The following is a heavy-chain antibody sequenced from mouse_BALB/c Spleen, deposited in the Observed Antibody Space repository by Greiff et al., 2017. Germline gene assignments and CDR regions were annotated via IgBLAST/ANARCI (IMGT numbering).Heavy chain of an antibody. V-gene: IGHV1S137*01. J-gene: IGHJ4*01. CDR3: ARPSVGAMDY. CDR1: GYTFTDYA. CDR2: ISTYYGDA. D-gene: IGHD1-1*01. Sequence: VQLQQSGAELVRPGVSVKISCKGSGYTFTDYAMHWVKQSHAKSLEWIGVISTYYGDASYNQKFKGKATMTVDKSSSTAYMELARLTSEDSAIYYCARPSVGAMDYWGQGTSVTVSS.